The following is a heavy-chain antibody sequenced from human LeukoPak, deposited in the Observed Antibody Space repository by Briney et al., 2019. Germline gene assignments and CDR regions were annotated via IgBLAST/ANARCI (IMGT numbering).Heavy chain of an antibody. V-gene: IGHV3-30-3*01. CDR1: GFTFSSYA. CDR3: ARDYSLYYYYGMDV. CDR2: ISYDGSNK. Sequence: GGSLRPSCAASGFTFSSYAMHWVRQAPGKGLEWVAVISYDGSNKYYADSVKGRFTISRDNSKNTLYLQMNSLRAEDTAVYYCARDYSLYYYYGMDVWGQGTTVTVSS. J-gene: IGHJ6*02. D-gene: IGHD4-11*01.